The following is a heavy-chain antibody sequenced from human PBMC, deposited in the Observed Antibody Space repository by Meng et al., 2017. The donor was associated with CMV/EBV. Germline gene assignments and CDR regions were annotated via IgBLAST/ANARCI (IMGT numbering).Heavy chain of an antibody. Sequence: GESLKISCAASGFTFSDYYMSWIRQAPGKGLEWVAYISRSGSTIYYADSVKGRFTISRDNAKNSLYLQMNSLRAEDTAVYYCAREGRTYYYESSGDYYVGNWFDPWGQGTLVTVSS. V-gene: IGHV3-11*01. CDR2: ISRSGSTI. CDR1: GFTFSDYY. D-gene: IGHD3-22*01. J-gene: IGHJ5*02. CDR3: AREGRTYYYESSGDYYVGNWFDP.